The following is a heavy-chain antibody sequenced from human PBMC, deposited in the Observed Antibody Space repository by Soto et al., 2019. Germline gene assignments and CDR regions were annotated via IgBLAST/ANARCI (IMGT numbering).Heavy chain of an antibody. V-gene: IGHV4-30-2*01. Sequence: SETLSLTCAVSGGSISSGGYSWSWIRQPPGKGLEWIGYIYHSGSTYYNPSLKSRVTISVDRSKNQFSLKLSSVTAADTAVYYCARVIYYDSSGYYSGGATGGNAFDIWGQGTMVTVSS. CDR3: ARVIYYDSSGYYSGGATGGNAFDI. D-gene: IGHD3-22*01. J-gene: IGHJ3*02. CDR1: GGSISSGGYS. CDR2: IYHSGST.